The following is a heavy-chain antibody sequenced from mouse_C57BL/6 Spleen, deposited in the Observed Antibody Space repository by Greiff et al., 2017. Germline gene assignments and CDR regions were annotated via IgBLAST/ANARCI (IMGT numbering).Heavy chain of an antibody. CDR3: ARRNWADY. Sequence: EVKLMESGGGLLKPGGSLKLSCAASGFPFSDYGMPWVLQAPEKGLDWVASISSGSSTIYYADTVKGRFTISRDNAKNTLFLQMTSLRSEDTAMYYCARRNWADYWGQGTTLTVSS. V-gene: IGHV5-17*01. D-gene: IGHD4-1*01. J-gene: IGHJ2*01. CDR2: ISSGSSTI. CDR1: GFPFSDYG.